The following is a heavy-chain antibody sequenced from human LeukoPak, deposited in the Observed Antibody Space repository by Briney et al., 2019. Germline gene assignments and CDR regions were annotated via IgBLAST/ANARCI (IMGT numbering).Heavy chain of an antibody. V-gene: IGHV4-59*01. Sequence: SETLSLTCSVSGGSISYYYWSWIRQFPGKGLEWIGYISDGESPDYNPSLQSRVTIYVDSSKNQFFLNLTSVTAADTAVYHCAQDRFSFVHWGQGTLVTVSS. CDR1: GGSISYYY. D-gene: IGHD2-2*01. CDR2: ISDGESP. CDR3: AQDRFSFVH. J-gene: IGHJ1*01.